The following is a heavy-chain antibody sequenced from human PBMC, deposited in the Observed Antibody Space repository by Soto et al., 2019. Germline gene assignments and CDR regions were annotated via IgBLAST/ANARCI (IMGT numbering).Heavy chain of an antibody. CDR3: ARESRFLEWLSLNWFDP. J-gene: IGHJ5*02. CDR1: GFTFSSYS. CDR2: ISSSSSTI. Sequence: GGSLRLSCAASGFTFSSYSMNWVRQAPGKGLEWVSYISSSSSTIYYAVSVKGRFTISRDNAKNSLYLQMNSLRDEDTAVYYFARESRFLEWLSLNWFDPWGQGTLVTVSS. V-gene: IGHV3-48*02. D-gene: IGHD3-3*01.